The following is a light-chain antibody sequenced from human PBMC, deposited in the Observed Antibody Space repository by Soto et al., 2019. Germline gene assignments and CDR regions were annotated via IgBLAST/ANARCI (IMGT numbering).Light chain of an antibody. Sequence: EMVMTQSPATLSMSPGERATLSCRASQSVSSSLAWYQQQPGQAPRLLIYGASTRATGIPARFSGSGSGTEFTLTIRSLEFEDSAVYYCQQYNNWWTFGQGTKVEIK. J-gene: IGKJ1*01. CDR3: QQYNNWWT. CDR2: GAS. CDR1: QSVSSS. V-gene: IGKV3-15*01.